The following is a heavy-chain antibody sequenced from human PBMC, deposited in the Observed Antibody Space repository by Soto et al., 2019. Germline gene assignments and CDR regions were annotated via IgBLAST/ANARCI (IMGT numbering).Heavy chain of an antibody. J-gene: IGHJ6*02. V-gene: IGHV4-34*01. D-gene: IGHD5-12*01. CDR2: INHSGST. Sequence: SETLSLTCAVYGGSFSGYYWSWIRQPPGKGLEWIGEINHSGSTNNNPSLKSRVTISVDTSKNQFSLKLSSVTAADTAVYYCARGQSGYDYYYYGMDVWGQGTTVTAP. CDR1: GGSFSGYY. CDR3: ARGQSGYDYYYYGMDV.